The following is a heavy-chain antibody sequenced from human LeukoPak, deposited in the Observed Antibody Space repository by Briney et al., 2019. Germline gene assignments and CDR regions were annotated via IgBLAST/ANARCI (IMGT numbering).Heavy chain of an antibody. Sequence: SLTLSCAASGGTFSGHSMSWVRQAPGKGLEWVANINQGGSDKYYVDSVKGRFTISRDNANNLLYLQMNSLRGEDTAVYSCTRDRSRAEDDWGQGTLVTVSS. J-gene: IGHJ4*02. V-gene: IGHV3-7*01. CDR3: TRDRSRAEDD. CDR2: INQGGSDK. D-gene: IGHD1-14*01. CDR1: GGTFSGHS.